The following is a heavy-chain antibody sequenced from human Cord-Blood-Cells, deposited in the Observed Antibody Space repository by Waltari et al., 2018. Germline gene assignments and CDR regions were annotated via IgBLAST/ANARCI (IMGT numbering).Heavy chain of an antibody. Sequence: QVQLQQWGAGLLKPSETLSLTGAVYGGSFSGYYWSWLRQPPGKGLEWIGEINHSGSTNYNRSLNSRVTRSGDTSKSQFSVKLSSVTAADTAEYYCARGRAYNWNYRPFDIWGQGTMVTVSS. D-gene: IGHD1-7*01. CDR2: INHSGST. CDR3: ARGRAYNWNYRPFDI. V-gene: IGHV4-34*01. CDR1: GGSFSGYY. J-gene: IGHJ3*02.